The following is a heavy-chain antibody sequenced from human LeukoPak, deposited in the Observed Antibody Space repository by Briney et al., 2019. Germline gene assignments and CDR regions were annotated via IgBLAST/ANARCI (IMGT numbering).Heavy chain of an antibody. D-gene: IGHD6-19*01. Sequence: GGSLRLSCAASGFTFSSYSMNWVRQAPGKGLEWVSSISSSSSYIYYADSVKGRFTISRDNAKNSLYLQMNSLRAEDTAVYYCASHIAVAGMGVDYWGQGTLVTVSS. J-gene: IGHJ4*02. V-gene: IGHV3-21*01. CDR1: GFTFSSYS. CDR3: ASHIAVAGMGVDY. CDR2: ISSSSSYI.